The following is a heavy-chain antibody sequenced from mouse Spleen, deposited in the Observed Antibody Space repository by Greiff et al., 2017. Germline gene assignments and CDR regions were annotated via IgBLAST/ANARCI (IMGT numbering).Heavy chain of an antibody. CDR2: ISYDGSN. V-gene: IGHV3-6*01. CDR3: ARGYYGLDY. J-gene: IGHJ2*01. D-gene: IGHD1-2*01. CDR1: GYSITSGYY. Sequence: EVKLQESGPGLVKPSQSLSLTCSVTGYSITSGYYWNWIRQFPGNKLEWMGYISYDGSNNYNPSLKNRISITRDTSKNQFFLKLNSVTTEDTATYYCARGYYGLDYWGQGTTLTVSS.